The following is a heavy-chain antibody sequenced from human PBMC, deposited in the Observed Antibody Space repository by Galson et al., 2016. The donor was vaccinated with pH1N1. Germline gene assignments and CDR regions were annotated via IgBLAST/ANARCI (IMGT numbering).Heavy chain of an antibody. CDR2: VLSDSTTV. Sequence: SLRLSCAASGFNFHEYAFHWVRQAPGKGLEWVSGVLSDSTTVGYADSVMGRFTISKDNTKNSLFLQMNSLRPEDTALYYCAKDKAGDLEHWGQGILVTVSS. V-gene: IGHV3-9*01. J-gene: IGHJ1*01. CDR1: GFNFHEYA. CDR3: AKDKAGDLEH. D-gene: IGHD7-27*01.